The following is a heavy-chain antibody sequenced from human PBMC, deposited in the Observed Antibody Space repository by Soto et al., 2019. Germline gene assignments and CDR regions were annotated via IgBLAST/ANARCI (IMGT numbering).Heavy chain of an antibody. CDR3: ARLPGGDRFRWFDS. Sequence: QVQLQESGPGLVKPSETLSLTCAVSGGSISSYYWSWIRQPPGKGLEWIGYIYYTGSTNYNPSLKSRVTISVDTSKNQFSLNLGSVTAADTAVYYCARLPGGDRFRWFDSWGQGTLVIVSS. D-gene: IGHD3-16*01. CDR2: IYYTGST. V-gene: IGHV4-59*08. CDR1: GGSISSYY. J-gene: IGHJ5*01.